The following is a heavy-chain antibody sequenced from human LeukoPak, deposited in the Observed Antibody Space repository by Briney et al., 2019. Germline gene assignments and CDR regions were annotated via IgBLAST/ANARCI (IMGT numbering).Heavy chain of an antibody. V-gene: IGHV3-33*06. D-gene: IGHD3-9*01. J-gene: IGHJ4*02. CDR2: IWYDGSNK. CDR1: GFSFSKYG. CDR3: AKAEGYDILTGLDY. Sequence: GRSLRLSCAASGFSFSKYGMHWVRQAPGKGLEWVAVIWYDGSNKYYADSVKGRVTISRDNSKNTLYLQMNSLRTEDTAVYYCAKAEGYDILTGLDYWGQGTLVTVSS.